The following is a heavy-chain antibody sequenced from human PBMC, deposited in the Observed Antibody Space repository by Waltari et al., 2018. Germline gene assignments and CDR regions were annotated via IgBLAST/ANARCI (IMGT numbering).Heavy chain of an antibody. CDR1: GGSIRSYY. J-gene: IGHJ4*02. CDR3: ARAGGHYYDSSGYPFDY. CDR2: IYYSGST. D-gene: IGHD3-22*01. Sequence: QVQLQESGPGLVKPSETLSLTCTVSGGSIRSYYWSWIRQPPGKGLEWIGYIYYSGSTNYNPSLKSRVTISVDTSKNQFSLKLSSVTAADTAVYYCARAGGHYYDSSGYPFDYWGQGTLVTVSS. V-gene: IGHV4-59*01.